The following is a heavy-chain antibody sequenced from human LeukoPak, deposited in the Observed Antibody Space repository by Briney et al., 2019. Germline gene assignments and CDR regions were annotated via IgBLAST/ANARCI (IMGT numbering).Heavy chain of an antibody. V-gene: IGHV4-59*01. CDR1: GGSISTYY. J-gene: IGHJ5*01. D-gene: IGHD1-1*01. CDR3: AREGTAGTNLNWFDS. Sequence: SETLSPTCSVSGGSISTYYWSWIRQPPGKGLEWIGYIHYSGNTNYNPSLKSRVTISVDTSKNQFSLKVSSVTAADTAVYYCAREGTAGTNLNWFDSWGQGTLVTVSS. CDR2: IHYSGNT.